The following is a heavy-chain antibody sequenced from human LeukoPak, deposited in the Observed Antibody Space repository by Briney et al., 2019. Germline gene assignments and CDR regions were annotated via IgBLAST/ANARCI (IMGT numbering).Heavy chain of an antibody. CDR3: ARDRDDTAMHDY. Sequence: PGGSLRLSCAASRFTFSSYSMNWVRQAPGKGLEWVSSISSSSSYIYYADSVKGRFTISRDNAKNSLYLQMNSLRAEDTAVYYCARDRDDTAMHDYWGQGTLVTVSS. CDR1: RFTFSSYS. V-gene: IGHV3-21*01. CDR2: ISSSSSYI. J-gene: IGHJ4*02. D-gene: IGHD5-18*01.